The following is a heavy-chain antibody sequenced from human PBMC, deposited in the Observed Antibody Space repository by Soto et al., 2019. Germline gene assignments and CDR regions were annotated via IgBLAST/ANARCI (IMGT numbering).Heavy chain of an antibody. CDR2: IWYDGSNK. V-gene: IGHV3-33*01. J-gene: IGHJ4*02. CDR1: GFTFSSYG. CDR3: ARGRVYCSGGSCYSEGLIGY. Sequence: PGGSLRLSCAASGFTFSSYGMHWVRQAPGKGLEWVAVIWYDGSNKYYADSVKGRFTISRDNSKNTLYLQMNSLRAEDTAVYYCARGRVYCSGGSCYSEGLIGYWGQGTLVTVSS. D-gene: IGHD2-15*01.